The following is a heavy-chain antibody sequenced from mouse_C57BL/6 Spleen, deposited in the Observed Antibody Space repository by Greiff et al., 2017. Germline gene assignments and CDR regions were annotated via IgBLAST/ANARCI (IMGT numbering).Heavy chain of an antibody. J-gene: IGHJ3*01. D-gene: IGHD2-4*01. CDR2: ISSGSSTI. CDR1: GFTFSDYG. V-gene: IGHV5-17*01. Sequence: EVMLVESGGGLVKPGGSLKLSCAASGFTFSDYGMHWVRQAPEKGLEWVAYISSGSSTIYYADTVKGRFTISRDNAKNTLFLQMTSLRSEDTAMYYCARGEIYYDYDVAYWGKGTLVTVSA. CDR3: ARGEIYYDYDVAY.